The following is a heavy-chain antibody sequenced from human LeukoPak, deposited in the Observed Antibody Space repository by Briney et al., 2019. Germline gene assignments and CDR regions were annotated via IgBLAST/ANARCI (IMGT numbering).Heavy chain of an antibody. CDR1: GGTFSSYA. V-gene: IGHV1-69*01. D-gene: IGHD1-7*01. CDR2: IIPIFGTA. Sequence: SVKVSCKASGGTFSSYAISWVRQAPGQGLEWMGGIIPIFGTANYAQKFQGRVTITADESTSTAYMELSSLRSEDTAVYYCARGGGELEDWPIDYWGQGTLVIVSS. J-gene: IGHJ4*02. CDR3: ARGGGELEDWPIDY.